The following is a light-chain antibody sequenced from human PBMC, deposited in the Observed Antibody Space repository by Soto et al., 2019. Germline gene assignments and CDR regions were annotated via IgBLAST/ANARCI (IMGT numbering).Light chain of an antibody. V-gene: IGKV3-20*01. CDR2: GAS. Sequence: EIALTQSPGTLSLSPGDRATLSCRASQSVSSYYLAWYQQKPGQAPRLLIYGASSRATGIPDRFSGSGSGTDFTLTISRLEPEDFAVYYCQQYGSSQWTFGQGTKVDIK. J-gene: IGKJ1*01. CDR3: QQYGSSQWT. CDR1: QSVSSYY.